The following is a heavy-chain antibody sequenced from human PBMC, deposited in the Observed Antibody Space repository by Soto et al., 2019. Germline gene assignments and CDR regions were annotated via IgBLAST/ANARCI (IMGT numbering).Heavy chain of an antibody. V-gene: IGHV4-31*03. CDR2: IYHTAST. D-gene: IGHD1-1*01. CDR1: SGSISTVVHY. CDR3: ARATGTVRSRNCDY. J-gene: IGHJ4*02. Sequence: PSETLSLNCSVCSGSISTVVHYWTWLRQPPGKGLEWIGSIYHTASTYYSKSLRSRLTMAVDTSKSQFSLRLSSVTAADTAVYYCARATGTVRSRNCDYWGQGSLVTVSS.